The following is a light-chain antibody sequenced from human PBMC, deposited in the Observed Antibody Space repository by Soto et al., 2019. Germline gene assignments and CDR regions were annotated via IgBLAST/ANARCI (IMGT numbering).Light chain of an antibody. CDR1: QSISSSF. CDR2: GAS. Sequence: EIVLTQSPCALSFSPLDRSTLSCRASQSISSSFLAWYQQKPGQAPRLLIPGASSRATGIPDRFSGSGSGTDFTLTINSLEPEDFAVYYCQQYHDTGTFGQGTKVDIK. V-gene: IGKV3-20*01. CDR3: QQYHDTGT. J-gene: IGKJ1*01.